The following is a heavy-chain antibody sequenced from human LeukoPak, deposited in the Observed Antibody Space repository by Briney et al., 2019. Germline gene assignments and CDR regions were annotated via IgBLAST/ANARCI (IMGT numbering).Heavy chain of an antibody. CDR3: ARAAQGSSFYYFDY. D-gene: IGHD1-26*01. CDR2: TSAYNGLT. CDR1: GYTFTTSG. V-gene: IGHV1-18*01. Sequence: ASVKVSCKASGYTFTTSGISWLRQAPGQGLEWMRWTSAYNGLTNYAQKLQGRVTLTTDTSTSTAYMELKTLRSDDTAVYYCARAAQGSSFYYFDYWGQGTLVTVSS. J-gene: IGHJ4*02.